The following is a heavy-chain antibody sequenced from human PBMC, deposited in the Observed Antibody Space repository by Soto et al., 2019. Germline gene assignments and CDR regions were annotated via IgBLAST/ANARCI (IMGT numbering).Heavy chain of an antibody. J-gene: IGHJ6*02. CDR3: VRDWDV. CDR1: RLTFRNYW. Sequence: GGSLRLSCTSSRLTFRNYWLSWVRQAPGKGLEWVANIKHDGSEKNYVDFVKGRFTISRDDAKNSLFLQMNSLRSEDTAVYYCVRDWDVWGQGTTVTVSS. V-gene: IGHV3-7*05. CDR2: IKHDGSEK.